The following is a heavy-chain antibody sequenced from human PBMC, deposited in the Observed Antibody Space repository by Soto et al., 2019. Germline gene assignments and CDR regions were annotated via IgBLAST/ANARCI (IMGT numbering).Heavy chain of an antibody. D-gene: IGHD2-2*03. CDR1: GYSFISYW. J-gene: IGHJ3*02. V-gene: IGHV5-51*01. CDR3: ARIIGYCRNNDCSWPFDI. Sequence: PGESRKISCKTSGYSFISYWVAWVRQKPGKGLEWMGTFYPGDSTSTYSPSFQGQVTISVDKSISTAYLHLSSLKASDTAMYYCARIIGYCRNNDCSWPFDICGQGTTVAVSS. CDR2: FYPGDSTS.